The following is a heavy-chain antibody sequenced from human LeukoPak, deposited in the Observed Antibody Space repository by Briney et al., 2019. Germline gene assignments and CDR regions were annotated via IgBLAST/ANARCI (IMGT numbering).Heavy chain of an antibody. V-gene: IGHV3-30*14. CDR2: ISYDGSNK. D-gene: IGHD6-13*01. Sequence: GGSLRLSCAASGFTFSSCWMNWVRQAPGKGLEWVAVISYDGSNKYYADSVKGRFTISRDNSKNTLYLQMNRLRAEDTAVYYCARAGPSSSWHQFDYWGQGTLVTVSS. CDR3: ARAGPSSSWHQFDY. CDR1: GFTFSSCW. J-gene: IGHJ4*02.